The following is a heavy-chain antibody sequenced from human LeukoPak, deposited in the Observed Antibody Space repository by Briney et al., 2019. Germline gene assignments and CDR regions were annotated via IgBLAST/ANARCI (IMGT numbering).Heavy chain of an antibody. V-gene: IGHV4-34*01. J-gene: IGHJ4*02. CDR1: GGSFSGYY. Sequence: SETLSLTCAVYGGSFSGYYWSWLRQPPGKGLEWIGEINHSGSTNYNPSLKSRVTISVDTSKNQFSLKLSSVTAADTAVYYCARLQPYYYDSSGLDYWGQGTLVTVSS. CDR3: ARLQPYYYDSSGLDY. D-gene: IGHD3-22*01. CDR2: INHSGST.